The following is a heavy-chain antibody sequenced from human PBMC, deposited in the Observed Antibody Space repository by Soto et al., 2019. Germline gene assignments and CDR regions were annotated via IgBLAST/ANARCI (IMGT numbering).Heavy chain of an antibody. Sequence: SETLSLTCTVSGGSISSYYWIWIRQPPGKGLGWIGYIYYSGSTNYNPSLKSRVTISVDTSKNQFSLKLSSVTAADTAVYYCASSQGKWLVWGQGTTVTVSS. CDR2: IYYSGST. J-gene: IGHJ6*02. CDR3: ASSQGKWLV. CDR1: GGSISSYY. D-gene: IGHD2-8*01. V-gene: IGHV4-59*08.